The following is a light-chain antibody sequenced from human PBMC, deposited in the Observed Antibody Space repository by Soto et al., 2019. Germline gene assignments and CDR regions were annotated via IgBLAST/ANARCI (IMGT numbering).Light chain of an antibody. V-gene: IGLV1-40*01. J-gene: IGLJ1*01. CDR1: SSNIGAGYD. CDR3: QSYDSSMSGYV. Sequence: QSLLTHPPSVSGAPGHRVTISFTGSSSNIGAGYDVHWYQHLPVTAPKPIIYVNTNRPSGFPGRFSGSKSGTSASLEITGLQAEDEADYYCQSYDSSMSGYVFGTGTKVTAL. CDR2: VNT.